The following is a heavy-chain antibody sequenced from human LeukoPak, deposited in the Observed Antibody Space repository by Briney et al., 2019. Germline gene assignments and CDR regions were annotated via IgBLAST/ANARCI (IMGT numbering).Heavy chain of an antibody. V-gene: IGHV4-31*03. CDR2: IYYSGST. CDR1: GGSISSGGYY. CDR3: ARGYTSGLRWFDP. D-gene: IGHD6-25*01. Sequence: TASETLSLTCTVSGGSISSGGYYWSWIRQHPGKGLEWIGYIYYSGSTYYNPSLKSRVTISVDASKNQFSLKLSSVTAADTAMYYCARGYTSGLRWFDPWGQGTLVTVSS. J-gene: IGHJ5*02.